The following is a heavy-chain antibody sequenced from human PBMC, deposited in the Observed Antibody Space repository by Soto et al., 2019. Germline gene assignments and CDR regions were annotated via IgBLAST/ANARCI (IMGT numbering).Heavy chain of an antibody. D-gene: IGHD5-12*01. CDR3: AKRAQIYDPGYYFDF. V-gene: IGHV3-23*01. J-gene: IGHJ4*02. Sequence: GGSLRLSCAASGFTFSDYAMSWVRQGPGKGLEWVSTISGSGGRTFYADSVKGRFTISRDNSKNTLSLQMNSLRAEDTAVYYCAKRAQIYDPGYYFDFWGQGTPVTVSA. CDR1: GFTFSDYA. CDR2: ISGSGGRT.